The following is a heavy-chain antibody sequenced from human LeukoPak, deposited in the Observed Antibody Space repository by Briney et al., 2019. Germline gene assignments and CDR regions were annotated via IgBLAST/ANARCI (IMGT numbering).Heavy chain of an antibody. CDR3: ARASSSWYRNWFDP. CDR2: INPNSGGT. CDR1: GYTLTGYY. D-gene: IGHD6-13*01. Sequence: ASVKVSCKASGYTLTGYYMHWVRQAPGQGLEWMGWINPNSGGTNYAQKFQGRVTMTRDTSISTAYMELSRLRSDDTAVYYCARASSSWYRNWFDPWGQGTLVTVSS. V-gene: IGHV1-2*02. J-gene: IGHJ5*02.